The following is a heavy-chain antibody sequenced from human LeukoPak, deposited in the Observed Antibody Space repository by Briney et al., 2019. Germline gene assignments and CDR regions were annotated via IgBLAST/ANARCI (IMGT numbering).Heavy chain of an antibody. V-gene: IGHV1-69*04. CDR2: IIPILGIA. J-gene: IGHJ4*02. CDR3: ARDPSSGWSDY. CDR1: GGTFSSYA. D-gene: IGHD6-19*01. Sequence: SVKVSCKASGGTFSSYAISWVRQAPGQGLEWMGRIIPILGIANYAQKLQGRVTITADKSTSTAYMELSSLRSEDTAVYYCARDPSSGWSDYWGQGTLVTVSS.